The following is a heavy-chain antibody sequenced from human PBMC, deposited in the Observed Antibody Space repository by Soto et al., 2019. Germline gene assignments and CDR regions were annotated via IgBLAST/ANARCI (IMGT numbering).Heavy chain of an antibody. CDR1: GYTFTGYS. CDR3: ARGITLPTPLDY. CDR2: INAGNGTT. Sequence: ASVKVSCKASGYTFTGYSIHWVRQAPGQRLEWMGWINAGNGTTKYSQKFQGRVTITRDTSASTAYMELSSLRSEDTAVYYCARGITLPTPLDYWGQGTLVTVSS. V-gene: IGHV1-3*01. D-gene: IGHD1-20*01. J-gene: IGHJ4*02.